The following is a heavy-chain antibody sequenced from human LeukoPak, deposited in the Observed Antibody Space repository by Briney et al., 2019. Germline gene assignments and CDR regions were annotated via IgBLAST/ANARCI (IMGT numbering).Heavy chain of an antibody. Sequence: GGSLRLSCAASGFTFSHYAMNWVRQAPGKGLEWVSYISSGGSGAYYADSVKGRFTISRDNAKNSLYLQMNSLRAEDTAIYYCARDIRITPSRDFDYWGQGTLVTVSS. D-gene: IGHD2-15*01. CDR2: ISSGGSGA. J-gene: IGHJ4*02. CDR1: GFTFSHYA. V-gene: IGHV3-48*03. CDR3: ARDIRITPSRDFDY.